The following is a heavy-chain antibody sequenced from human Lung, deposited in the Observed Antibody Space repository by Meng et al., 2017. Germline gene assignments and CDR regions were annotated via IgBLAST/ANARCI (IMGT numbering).Heavy chain of an antibody. V-gene: IGHV4-34*02. D-gene: IGHD6-19*01. Sequence: QVQLKQWGAGLLKPSETLSLNCAVYGGSFSGYYWSWIRQPPGKGLEWIGEIIDSGSTNYNPSLKSRVTISVDTSKNQFSLRVTSVTAADRAVYYCVRRTYSSGWYFDYWGQGTLVTVSS. J-gene: IGHJ4*02. CDR3: VRRTYSSGWYFDY. CDR1: GGSFSGYY. CDR2: IIDSGST.